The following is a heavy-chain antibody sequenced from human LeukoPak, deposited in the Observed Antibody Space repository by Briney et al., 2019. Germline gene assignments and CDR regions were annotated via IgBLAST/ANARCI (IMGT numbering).Heavy chain of an antibody. J-gene: IGHJ5*02. CDR3: ARTKYDYWFDP. CDR1: GFTFSSYE. Sequence: PGGSLRLSCAASGFTFSSYEMNWVRQAPGKGLEWVSYISSSGSTIYYADSVKGRFTISRDNAKNSLYLQMNSLRAEDTAVYYCARTKYDYWFDPWGQGILVTVSS. D-gene: IGHD3-16*01. V-gene: IGHV3-48*03. CDR2: ISSSGSTI.